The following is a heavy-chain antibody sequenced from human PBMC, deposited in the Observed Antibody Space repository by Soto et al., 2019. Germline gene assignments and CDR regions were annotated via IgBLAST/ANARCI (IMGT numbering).Heavy chain of an antibody. CDR1: GFTFSSYW. J-gene: IGHJ4*02. CDR2: IKQDGSEK. CDR3: ARVLGVYYDSSGYFDY. Sequence: LRLSCAASGFTFSSYWMSWVRQAPGKGLEWVANIKQDGSEKYYVDSVKGRFTISRDNAKNSLYLQMNSLRAEDTAVYYCARVLGVYYDSSGYFDYWGQGTLVTVSS. D-gene: IGHD3-22*01. V-gene: IGHV3-7*01.